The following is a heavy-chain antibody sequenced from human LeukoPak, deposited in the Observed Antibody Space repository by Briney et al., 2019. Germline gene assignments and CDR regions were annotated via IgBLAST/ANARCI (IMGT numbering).Heavy chain of an antibody. CDR2: ISGIGNST. CDR1: GFTFSDYA. V-gene: IGHV3-23*01. Sequence: PGGSLRLSRAASGFTFSDYAMNWARQAPGKGLYGVSTISGIGNSTYYADSVKGRFTISRDNSKKTLYLQMNSLRAEDTAVYYCAKAHRDWYLGVFQIWGQGTMVTVSS. D-gene: IGHD3-9*01. J-gene: IGHJ3*02. CDR3: AKAHRDWYLGVFQI.